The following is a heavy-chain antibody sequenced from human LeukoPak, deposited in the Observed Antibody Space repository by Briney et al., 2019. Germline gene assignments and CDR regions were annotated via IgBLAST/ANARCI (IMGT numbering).Heavy chain of an antibody. CDR1: GFTFDDYG. V-gene: IGHV3-20*04. D-gene: IGHD3-22*01. CDR3: ARDTTPIHYYDSSGYLSDAFDI. CDR2: INWNGGST. J-gene: IGHJ3*02. Sequence: PGGSLRLSCAASGFTFDDYGMSWVRHAPGKGLEWVSGINWNGGSTGYADSVKGRFTISRDNAKNSLYLQMNSLRAEDTALYYCARDTTPIHYYDSSGYLSDAFDIWGQGTMVTVSS.